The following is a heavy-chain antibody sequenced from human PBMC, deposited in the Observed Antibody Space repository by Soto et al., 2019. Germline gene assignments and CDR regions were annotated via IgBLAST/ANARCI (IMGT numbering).Heavy chain of an antibody. D-gene: IGHD1-1*01. V-gene: IGHV1-69*01. CDR3: ARGVEDMGTTTAVWSFDL. CDR1: GDTFSSHA. CDR2: IIPFFGTT. J-gene: IGHJ2*01. Sequence: QVQLVQSGPEVKKPGSSVKVSCKASGDTFSSHAFGWVRQAPGQGLEWMGGIIPFFGTTNYAQQFQGRVAITADESTTTAYMELNSLRSEDTAVYYCARGVEDMGTTTAVWSFDLWGRGTLVTVSS.